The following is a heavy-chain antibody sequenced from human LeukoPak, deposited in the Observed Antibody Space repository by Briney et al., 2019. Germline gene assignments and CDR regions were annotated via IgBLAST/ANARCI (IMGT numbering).Heavy chain of an antibody. CDR3: ARDRAGNDY. Sequence: SETLSLTCTVSGGSISSYYWSWIRQPPGKGLEWIGYIYYSGSTNCNPSLKSRVTISVDTSKNQFSLKLSSVTAADTAVYYCARDRAGNDYWGQGTLVTVSS. D-gene: IGHD6-13*01. CDR2: IYYSGST. V-gene: IGHV4-59*01. J-gene: IGHJ4*02. CDR1: GGSISSYY.